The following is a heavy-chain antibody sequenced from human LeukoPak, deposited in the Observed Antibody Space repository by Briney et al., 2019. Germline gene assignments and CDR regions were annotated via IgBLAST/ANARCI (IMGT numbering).Heavy chain of an antibody. CDR3: ATGPLTYYMDV. CDR1: GGSISSSSYY. V-gene: IGHV4-39*07. Sequence: SETLSLTCTVSGGSISSSSYYWGWIRQPPGKGLEWMGSIYYSGSTYYNPSLKSRVTISVDTSKNQFSLKLSSVTAADTAVYYCATGPLTYYMDVWGKGTTVTISS. CDR2: IYYSGST. J-gene: IGHJ6*03.